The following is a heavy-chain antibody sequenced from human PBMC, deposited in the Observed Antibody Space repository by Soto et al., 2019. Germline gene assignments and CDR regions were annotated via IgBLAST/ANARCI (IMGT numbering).Heavy chain of an antibody. CDR1: GYTFSRHG. V-gene: IGHV1-18*01. CDR3: VREITAPDYYFDY. D-gene: IGHD6-13*01. CDR2: ISTYSGNT. Sequence: QVQLVQSGAEVKKPGASVKVSCKASGYTFSRHGINWVRQAPGQGLEWMGWISTYSGNTNYAQKLQGRVTMTTDTSTSTAYMELRSLRSDDTAMYYCVREITAPDYYFDYWGQGTLVTVSS. J-gene: IGHJ4*02.